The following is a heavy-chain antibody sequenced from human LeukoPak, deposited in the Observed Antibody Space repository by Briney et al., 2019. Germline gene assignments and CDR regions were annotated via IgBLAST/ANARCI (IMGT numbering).Heavy chain of an antibody. J-gene: IGHJ4*02. CDR3: ASRRGYYYDSSGYAPFDY. D-gene: IGHD3-22*01. CDR2: IDQDGSDK. Sequence: GGSLRLSCAASEFTFSSYWMSWVRQAPGKGLEWVANIDQDGSDKYYVDSVKGRFTISRDNAKSSLYLQVNSPRAEDTAVYYCASRRGYYYDSSGYAPFDYWGQGTLVTVSS. CDR1: EFTFSSYW. V-gene: IGHV3-7*01.